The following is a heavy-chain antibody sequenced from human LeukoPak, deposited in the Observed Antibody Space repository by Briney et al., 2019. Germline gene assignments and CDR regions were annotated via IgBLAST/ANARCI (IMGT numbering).Heavy chain of an antibody. D-gene: IGHD6-6*01. Sequence: SETLSLTCTVSGDSISSYYWSWIRQPPGKGLEWIGYMYYSGSTNYNPSLKSRVTISIDTSKNQFSLKLSSVTAADTAVYYCARRSIGGGWFDPWGQGTLVTVSS. CDR1: GDSISSYY. CDR3: ARRSIGGGWFDP. V-gene: IGHV4-59*08. J-gene: IGHJ5*02. CDR2: MYYSGST.